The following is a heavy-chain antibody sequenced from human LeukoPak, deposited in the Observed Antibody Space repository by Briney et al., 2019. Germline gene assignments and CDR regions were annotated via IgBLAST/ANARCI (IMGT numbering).Heavy chain of an antibody. V-gene: IGHV3-30-3*01. J-gene: IGHJ6*03. CDR1: GFTFSSYW. D-gene: IGHD6-6*01. CDR3: ARCRLYSSSSRWDYYYYYYMDV. Sequence: PGGSLRLSCAASGFTFSSYWMHWVRQAPGRGLEWVAVISYDGINKYYADSVKGRFTISRDNSKNTVYLQMNSLRAEDTAVYYCARCRLYSSSSRWDYYYYYYMDVWGKGTTVTVSS. CDR2: ISYDGINK.